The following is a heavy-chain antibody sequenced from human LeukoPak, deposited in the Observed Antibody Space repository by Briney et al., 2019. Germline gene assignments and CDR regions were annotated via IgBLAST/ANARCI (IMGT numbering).Heavy chain of an antibody. CDR2: ISSNGGST. J-gene: IGHJ4*02. CDR3: VKATGTSNDWYNYFDY. V-gene: IGHV3-64D*06. Sequence: GGSLRLSCSASGITLSSYTMHWVRQAPGKGLEYVSTISSNGGSTCYADSVKDRFTISRDNSRNTLYLQMSSLRAEDTAVYYCVKATGTSNDWYNYFDYWGQGTLVTVSS. CDR1: GITLSSYT. D-gene: IGHD6-19*01.